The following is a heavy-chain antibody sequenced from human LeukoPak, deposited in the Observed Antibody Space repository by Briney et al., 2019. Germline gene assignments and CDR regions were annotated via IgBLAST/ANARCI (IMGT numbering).Heavy chain of an antibody. CDR2: INHSGST. CDR1: GGSFSGYY. Sequence: PSETLSLTCAVYGGSFSGYYWSWIRQPPGKGLEWIGEINHSGSTNYNPSLKSRVTISVDTSKNQFSLKLSSVTAADTAVYYCARGKGAFDIWGQGTMVTVSS. CDR3: ARGKGAFDI. V-gene: IGHV4-34*01. J-gene: IGHJ3*02.